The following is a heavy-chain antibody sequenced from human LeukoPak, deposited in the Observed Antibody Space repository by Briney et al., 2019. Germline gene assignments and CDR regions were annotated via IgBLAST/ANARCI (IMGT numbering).Heavy chain of an antibody. CDR1: GFTFSTSD. J-gene: IGHJ4*02. V-gene: IGHV3-23*01. CDR2: ISAGGDST. D-gene: IGHD3-10*01. CDR3: AKGAGGPFEF. Sequence: PGGSLRLSCAASGFTFSTSDMTWVRQAPGKGLEWVSAISAGGDSTFYADSVKGRFTISRDNSKNTVFLQMTTLRPDDAAMYYCAKGAGGPFEFWGQGTLVTVSS.